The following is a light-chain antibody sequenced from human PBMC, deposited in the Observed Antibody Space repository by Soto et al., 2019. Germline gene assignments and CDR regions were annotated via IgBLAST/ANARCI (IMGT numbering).Light chain of an antibody. CDR2: EVS. CDR3: TSYVGSNIRV. CDR1: SSDVGAYKY. Sequence: QSALTQPPSASGSPGQSVTISCTGTSSDVGAYKYVSWYQQYPGKAPKLMIYEVSKRPSGVPDRFSGSKSGNTASLTVSGLQAEDDADYYCTSYVGSNIRVFGGGTKLTVL. J-gene: IGLJ3*02. V-gene: IGLV2-8*01.